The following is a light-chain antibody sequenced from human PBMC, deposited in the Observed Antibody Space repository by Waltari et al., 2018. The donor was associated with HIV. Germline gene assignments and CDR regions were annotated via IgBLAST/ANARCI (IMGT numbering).Light chain of an antibody. J-gene: IGKJ1*01. CDR1: QTINTW. Sequence: DIQMAQSPSNLSASVGDRVTITCRASQTINTWLAWYHQKPSGAPQLLIYKASTLENGVPTRFRGRGSGTEFTLPITRLQPDDVGFYYCQQYSSFWTFGQGTKVEVK. CDR3: QQYSSFWT. V-gene: IGKV1-5*03. CDR2: KAS.